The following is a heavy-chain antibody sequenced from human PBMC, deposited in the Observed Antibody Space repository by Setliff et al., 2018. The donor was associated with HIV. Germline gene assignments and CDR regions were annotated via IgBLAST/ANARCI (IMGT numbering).Heavy chain of an antibody. J-gene: IGHJ6*02. V-gene: IGHV1-18*01. Sequence: ASVKVSCKASGYTFTSCGISWVRQAPGHGLEWMGWISGYNGYTNYAQKVQGRITLTTDTATSTAYMELRSLRSEDTAVYYCARDAWVEFLEWTYYGMEVWGQGTTVTVSS. CDR2: ISGYNGYT. CDR1: GYTFTSCG. D-gene: IGHD3-3*02. CDR3: ARDAWVEFLEWTYYGMEV.